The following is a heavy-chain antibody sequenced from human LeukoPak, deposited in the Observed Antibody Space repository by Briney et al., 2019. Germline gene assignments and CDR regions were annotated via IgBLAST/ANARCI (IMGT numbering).Heavy chain of an antibody. J-gene: IGHJ6*02. D-gene: IGHD6-19*01. V-gene: IGHV1-46*01. CDR1: GYSFTSYC. Sequence: AAGKVSCKGSGYSFTSYCMNWVREAHGQGLEWMGVINTSRCSTSYAQKFQGRVTMTRDTSTSTVSMELSSLRSEDTAVYYCARAAPSLAYSSAWYGMDVSGQGTTFTVSS. CDR3: ARAAPSLAYSSAWYGMDV. CDR2: INTSRCST.